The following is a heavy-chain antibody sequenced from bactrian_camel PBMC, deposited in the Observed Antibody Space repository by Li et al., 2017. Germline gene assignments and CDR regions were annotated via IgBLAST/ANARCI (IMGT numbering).Heavy chain of an antibody. J-gene: IGHJ4*01. CDR2: ISVAGNE. V-gene: IGHV3S55*01. Sequence: HVQLVESGGGSVQAGGTLSLSCTNAGSSASTLADSDTGWYRQAAGNECEMVSRISVAGNEHYADFVKGRFTISRDSAKNTLNLQMNNLEPDDTAVYFCAPDAGQSRCSAGFCYCAWGEGTQVTVS. CDR1: ASTLADSD. D-gene: IGHD2*01. CDR3: APDAGQSRCSAGFCYCA.